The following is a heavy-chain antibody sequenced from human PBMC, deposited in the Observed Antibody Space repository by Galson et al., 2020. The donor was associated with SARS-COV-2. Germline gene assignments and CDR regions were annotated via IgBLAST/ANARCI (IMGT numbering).Heavy chain of an antibody. D-gene: IGHD3-9*01. Sequence: GGSLRLSCAASGFTFSSCPMSCVRQAPGQGLEWVSEIRGSGDTTYYADSVKGRFTIFSDTSKNTLYLQRNSLRDEDTAVYYCAKEVPMTGRTEEYFRHWGEGILVTFYS. V-gene: IGHV3-23*01. J-gene: IGHJ1*01. CDR1: GFTFSSCP. CDR3: AKEVPMTGRTEEYFRH. CDR2: IRGSGDTT.